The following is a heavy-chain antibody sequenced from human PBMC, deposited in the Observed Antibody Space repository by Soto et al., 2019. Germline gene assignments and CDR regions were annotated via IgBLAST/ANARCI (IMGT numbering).Heavy chain of an antibody. CDR2: IHSDGNT. D-gene: IGHD1-1*01. V-gene: IGHV3-66*01. CDR1: GFTGSY. CDR3: ATGMDNAKIHH. J-gene: IGHJ1*01. Sequence: EVQVVESGGDLVQPGGSLRLSCAVSGFTGSYMTWVRQAPGKGLEWVSFIHSDGNTFYADTVKGRFTISGDKSKNTVSLQMNSLRAEDTAMYYCATGMDNAKIHHWGQGTLVTVSS.